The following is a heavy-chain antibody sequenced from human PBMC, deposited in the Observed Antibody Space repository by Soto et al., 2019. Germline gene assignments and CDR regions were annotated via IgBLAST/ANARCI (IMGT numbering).Heavy chain of an antibody. CDR2: IIPIFGTA. Sequence: QVQLVQSGAEVKKPASSVKVSCKASGGTFSSYAISWVRQAPGQGLEWMGGIIPIFGTANYAQKFQGRVTITADESTSTAYMELSSLRSEDTAVYYCARDRTLAAAGRGYFDYWGQGTLVTVSS. J-gene: IGHJ4*02. V-gene: IGHV1-69*12. CDR3: ARDRTLAAAGRGYFDY. D-gene: IGHD6-13*01. CDR1: GGTFSSYA.